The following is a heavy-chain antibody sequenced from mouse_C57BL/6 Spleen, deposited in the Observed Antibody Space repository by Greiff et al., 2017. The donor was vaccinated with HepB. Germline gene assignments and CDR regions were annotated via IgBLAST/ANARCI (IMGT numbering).Heavy chain of an antibody. Sequence: QVQLKQSGAELVRPGASVTLSCKASGYTFTDYEMHWVKQTPVHGLEWIGAIDPETGGTAYNQKFKGKAILTADKSSSTAYMELRSLTYEDSAVYYCTRDYDYHWYCDVWGTGTTVTVSS. V-gene: IGHV1-15*01. CDR2: IDPETGGT. CDR3: TRDYDYHWYCDV. D-gene: IGHD2-4*01. J-gene: IGHJ1*03. CDR1: GYTFTDYE.